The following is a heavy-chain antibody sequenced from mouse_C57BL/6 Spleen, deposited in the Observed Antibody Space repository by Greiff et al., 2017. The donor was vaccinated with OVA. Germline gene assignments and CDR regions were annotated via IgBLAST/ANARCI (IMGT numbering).Heavy chain of an antibody. D-gene: IGHD1-1*01. J-gene: IGHJ1*03. Sequence: EVQRVESGGGLVQPGGSLSLSCAASGFTFTDYYMSWVRQPPGKALEWLGFIRNKANGYTTEYSASVKGRFTISRDNSQSILYLQMNALRAEDSATYYCARKGVGWYFDVWGTGTTVTVSS. CDR1: GFTFTDYY. CDR2: IRNKANGYTT. V-gene: IGHV7-3*01. CDR3: ARKGVGWYFDV.